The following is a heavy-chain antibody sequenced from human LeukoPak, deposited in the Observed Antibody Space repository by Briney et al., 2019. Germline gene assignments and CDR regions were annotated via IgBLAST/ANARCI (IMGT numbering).Heavy chain of an antibody. J-gene: IGHJ6*02. V-gene: IGHV4-34*01. D-gene: IGHD4-17*01. CDR2: INHSGST. CDR3: ASGGYGDWPVYYYGMDV. CDR1: GGSFSGYY. Sequence: PSETLSLTCAVYGGSFSGYYWSWIRQPPGKGLEWIGEINHSGSTNYNPSLKSRVTISVDTSKNQFSLKLSSVTAADTAVYYCASGGYGDWPVYYYGMDVWGQGTTVTVSS.